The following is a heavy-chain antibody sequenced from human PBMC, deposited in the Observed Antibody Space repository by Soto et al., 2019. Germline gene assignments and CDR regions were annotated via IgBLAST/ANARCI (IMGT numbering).Heavy chain of an antibody. J-gene: IGHJ6*02. Sequence: PSETLSLTCTVAGGSISSSSYDWGGIRQPPGKGLEWIGSIYYSGSTYYNPTLKSRVTISVDTSKNQFSLKLSSVTAADTAVYYCARHGRCSSTSCYSGRYYYYGMDVWGQGTTVTVSS. CDR3: ARHGRCSSTSCYSGRYYYYGMDV. CDR1: GGSISSSSYD. V-gene: IGHV4-39*01. D-gene: IGHD2-2*01. CDR2: IYYSGST.